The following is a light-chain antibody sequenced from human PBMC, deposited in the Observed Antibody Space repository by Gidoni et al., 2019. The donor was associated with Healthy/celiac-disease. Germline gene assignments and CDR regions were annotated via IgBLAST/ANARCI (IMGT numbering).Light chain of an antibody. CDR3: QQYNNWRIT. Sequence: ELVMTQSPATLSVSPGERATLSCRASQSVSSNLAWYQQKPGQAPRLLIYGASTRATGIPARFSGSGSGTEFTLTISSLQSEDFAVYYCQQYNNWRITFXXXTRLEIK. CDR2: GAS. CDR1: QSVSSN. V-gene: IGKV3-15*01. J-gene: IGKJ5*01.